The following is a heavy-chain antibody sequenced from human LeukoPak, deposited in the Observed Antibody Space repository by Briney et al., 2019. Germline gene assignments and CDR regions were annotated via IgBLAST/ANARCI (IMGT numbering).Heavy chain of an antibody. J-gene: IGHJ6*02. Sequence: ASVKVSCKASGYTFTSYYMHWVRQAPGQGLEWMGIINPSGGSTSYAQKFQGRVTMTRDTSTSTVYMELSSLRSEDTAVYYCARDLAYGSGSYLFQYYYGMDVWGQGTTVTVSS. CDR2: INPSGGST. D-gene: IGHD3-10*01. V-gene: IGHV1-46*01. CDR3: ARDLAYGSGSYLFQYYYGMDV. CDR1: GYTFTSYY.